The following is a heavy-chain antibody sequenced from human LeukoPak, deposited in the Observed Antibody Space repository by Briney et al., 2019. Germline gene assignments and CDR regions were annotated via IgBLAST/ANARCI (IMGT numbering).Heavy chain of an antibody. Sequence: PGGSLRLSCAASGFTLSTYGMHWVRQAQGKGLEWVALIWYDGSNENYADSVKGRFTISRDNSRDMVYLQMNSLRGEDTAVYYCARGGLTIAEATTSWYLDYWGQGTLVTVSS. CDR1: GFTLSTYG. J-gene: IGHJ4*02. V-gene: IGHV3-33*01. D-gene: IGHD1-26*01. CDR3: ARGGLTIAEATTSWYLDY. CDR2: IWYDGSNE.